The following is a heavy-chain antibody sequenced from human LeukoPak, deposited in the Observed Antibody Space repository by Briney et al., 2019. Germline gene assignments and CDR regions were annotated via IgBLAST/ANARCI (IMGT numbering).Heavy chain of an antibody. Sequence: KPGESLQISCKGSGYIFTSYWIGWVRQVPGKGLEWMGIIYPGDSDTRYSPSFQGQVTISVDKSISTAYLQWSSLKASDTAMYYCARQTRDGSGSRGYSFDFWGQGTLVTVSS. CDR3: ARQTRDGSGSRGYSFDF. V-gene: IGHV5-51*01. D-gene: IGHD3-10*01. CDR1: GYIFTSYW. J-gene: IGHJ4*02. CDR2: IYPGDSDT.